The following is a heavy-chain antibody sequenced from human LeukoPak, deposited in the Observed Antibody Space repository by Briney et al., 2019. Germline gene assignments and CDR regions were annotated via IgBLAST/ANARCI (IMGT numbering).Heavy chain of an antibody. J-gene: IGHJ4*02. CDR2: INHSGST. V-gene: IGHV4-34*01. CDR3: AANSADYNTLGSSYKV. D-gene: IGHD3-10*01. Sequence: SETLSLTCTVSGGSISSYYWSWIRQPPGKGLEWIGEINHSGSTNYNPSLKSRVTISVDTSKNQFSLKLNSVTAADTAVFYCAANSADYNTLGSSYKVWGQGTLVTVSS. CDR1: GGSISSYY.